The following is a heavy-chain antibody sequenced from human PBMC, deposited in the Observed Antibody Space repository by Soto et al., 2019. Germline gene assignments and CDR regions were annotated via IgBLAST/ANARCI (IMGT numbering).Heavy chain of an antibody. J-gene: IGHJ4*02. CDR3: STGLGTYYSRFDY. CDR1: GFTFTNAW. D-gene: IGHD3-16*01. Sequence: GESLKISCAASGFTFTNAWMNWVRQAPGKGLEWVGRITRKTDGGTTDYAAPVKDRFIISRDDSKNTLYLQMNSLKTEDTAVYYCSTGLGTYYSRFDYWGLGTLVTVAS. V-gene: IGHV3-15*07. CDR2: ITRKTDGGTT.